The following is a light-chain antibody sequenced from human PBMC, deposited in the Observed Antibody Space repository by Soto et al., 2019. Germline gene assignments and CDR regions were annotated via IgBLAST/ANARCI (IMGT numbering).Light chain of an antibody. CDR2: YDD. CDR1: SSNIGNNP. CDR3: AAWDDSLNGQV. Sequence: QAVVTQPPSVSAAPRQRVTISCSGSSSNIGNNPVHWYQHLPGKTPKLLIYYDDLLPSGVSDRFSGSKSGTSASLAISGLQSEDEADYYCAAWDDSLNGQVFGGGTKLTVL. V-gene: IGLV1-36*01. J-gene: IGLJ2*01.